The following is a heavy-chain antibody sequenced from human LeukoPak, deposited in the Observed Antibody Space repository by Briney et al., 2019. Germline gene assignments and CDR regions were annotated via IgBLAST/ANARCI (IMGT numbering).Heavy chain of an antibody. D-gene: IGHD2-8*01. CDR1: GYTFTSYD. V-gene: IGHV1-2*02. CDR3: ARGDVLDFYYYMDV. CDR2: INPNSGGT. J-gene: IGHJ6*03. Sequence: ASVKVSCKASGYTFTSYDINWVRQAPGQGLEWMGWINPNSGGTNYAQKFQGRVTMTRDTSISTTYMELSRLRSDDTAVYYCARGDVLDFYYYMDVWGKGTTVTVSS.